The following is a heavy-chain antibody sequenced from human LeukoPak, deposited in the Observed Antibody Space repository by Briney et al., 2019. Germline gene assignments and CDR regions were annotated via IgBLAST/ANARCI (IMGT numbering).Heavy chain of an antibody. CDR2: IYTSGST. CDR1: GGSISSYY. CDR3: ARGDYYDSSGYYRVGYGMDV. D-gene: IGHD3-22*01. J-gene: IGHJ6*02. V-gene: IGHV4-4*07. Sequence: SETLSLTCTVSGGSISSYYWSWIRQPAGKGLEWTGRIYTSGSTNYNPSLKSRVTISVDTSKNQFSLKLSSVTAADTAVYNCARGDYYDSSGYYRVGYGMDVWGQGTTVTVSS.